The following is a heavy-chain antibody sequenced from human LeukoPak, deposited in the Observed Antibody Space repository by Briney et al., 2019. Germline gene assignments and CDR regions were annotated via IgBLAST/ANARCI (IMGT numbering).Heavy chain of an antibody. CDR3: AREAVALRYYFDY. Sequence: GGSLRLSCAASGFTFSSYWMSWVRQAPGKGLEWVANIKQDGSEKYYVDSAKGRFTISRDNAKNSLYLQMNSLRAEDTAVYYCAREAVALRYYFDYWGQGTLVTVSS. CDR1: GFTFSSYW. V-gene: IGHV3-7*01. J-gene: IGHJ4*02. D-gene: IGHD6-19*01. CDR2: IKQDGSEK.